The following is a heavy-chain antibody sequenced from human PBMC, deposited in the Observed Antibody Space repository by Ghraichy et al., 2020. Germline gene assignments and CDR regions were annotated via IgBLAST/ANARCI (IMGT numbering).Heavy chain of an antibody. V-gene: IGHV4-59*01. CDR3: ARLIAAAGRGDWFDP. CDR1: GGSISTYY. J-gene: IGHJ5*02. D-gene: IGHD6-13*01. CDR2: IHYSGST. Sequence: SETLSLTCSVSGGSISTYYWSWIRQPPGKGLEWIGYIHYSGSTDYNPSLKSRVTISVDTSKNQFSLKLSSVTAADTAVYYCARLIAAAGRGDWFDPWGQGTLVTVSS.